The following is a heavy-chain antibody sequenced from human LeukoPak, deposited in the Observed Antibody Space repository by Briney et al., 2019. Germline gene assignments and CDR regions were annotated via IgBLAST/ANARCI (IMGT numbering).Heavy chain of an antibody. CDR1: GFTFSSYE. CDR2: ISSSGSTI. J-gene: IGHJ4*02. V-gene: IGHV3-48*03. Sequence: GGSLRLSCAASGFTFSSYEMNWARQAPGKGLEWVSYISSSGSTIYYADSVKGRFTISRDNAKNSLYLQMNSLRAEDTAVYYCSRESSSSGYYYFDYWGQGTLVTVSS. D-gene: IGHD3-22*01. CDR3: SRESSSSGYYYFDY.